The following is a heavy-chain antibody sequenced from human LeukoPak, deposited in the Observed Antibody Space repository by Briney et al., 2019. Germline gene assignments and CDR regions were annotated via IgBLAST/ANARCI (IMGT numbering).Heavy chain of an antibody. Sequence: ASVKVSCKASGGTFSSYAISWVRQAPGQGLEWMGGIIPIFGTANYAQKFQGRVTITADKSTSTAYMELRSLRSDDTAVYYCARMDGSVYYYYMDVWGKGTTVTISS. CDR2: IIPIFGTA. D-gene: IGHD3-10*01. CDR3: ARMDGSVYYYYMDV. V-gene: IGHV1-69*06. J-gene: IGHJ6*03. CDR1: GGTFSSYA.